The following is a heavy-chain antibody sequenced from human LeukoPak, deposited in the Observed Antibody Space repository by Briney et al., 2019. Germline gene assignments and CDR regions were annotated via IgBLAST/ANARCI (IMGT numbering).Heavy chain of an antibody. D-gene: IGHD3-22*01. Sequence: SGGSLRLSCAASEFTFSTYWMSWVRQAPGKGLEWVADIKQDGSEKYYVHSVKGRFTISRQNAKNSLFLQMNSLRAEDTAVYYCATPWGSSGYFRPFNYWGQGTLVTVSS. CDR3: ATPWGSSGYFRPFNY. J-gene: IGHJ4*02. V-gene: IGHV3-7*03. CDR2: IKQDGSEK. CDR1: EFTFSTYW.